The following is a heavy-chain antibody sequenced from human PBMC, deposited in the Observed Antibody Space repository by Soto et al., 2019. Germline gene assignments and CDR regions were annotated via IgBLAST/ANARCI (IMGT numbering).Heavy chain of an antibody. J-gene: IGHJ4*02. Sequence: QVQLVQSGAEVKKPGSSVKVSCKASGGTFSSYGISWVRQAPGQGLEWMGGIIPIFGTANYAQKFQGRVTITADKSTSTAYMELSSLRSEDTAVYYCARAAYYDYVWGSYRHFDYWGQGTLVTVSS. CDR3: ARAAYYDYVWGSYRHFDY. D-gene: IGHD3-16*02. V-gene: IGHV1-69*06. CDR2: IIPIFGTA. CDR1: GGTFSSYG.